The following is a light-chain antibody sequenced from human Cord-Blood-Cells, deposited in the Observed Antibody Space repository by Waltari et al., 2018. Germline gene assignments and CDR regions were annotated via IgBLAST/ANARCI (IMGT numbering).Light chain of an antibody. CDR1: SSTIGSNT. V-gene: IGLV1-44*01. Sequence: QSVLPPPPSASGTPGQRVPISCSGSSSTIGSNTVNWYQQLPGTAPKLLIYSNNQRPSGVPDRFSGSKSGTSASLAISGLQSEDEADYYCAAWDDSLNGRWVFGGGTKLTVL. CDR3: AAWDDSLNGRWV. J-gene: IGLJ3*02. CDR2: SNN.